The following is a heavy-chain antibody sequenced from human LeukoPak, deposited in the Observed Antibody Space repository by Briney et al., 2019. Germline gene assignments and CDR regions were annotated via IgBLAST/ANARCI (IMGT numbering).Heavy chain of an antibody. CDR3: AKDEGPYSSWDVCMDV. CDR2: IIDVGGT. Sequence: GGSLRLSCGVSGFTLSEHAWSWVRQAPGEGLEWVAGIIDVGGTYYADSVKGRFTISRDNSKNTLYLQMNSLRAEDTAVYYCAKDEGPYSSWDVCMDVWGQGTTVTVSS. D-gene: IGHD6-6*01. J-gene: IGHJ6*02. V-gene: IGHV3-23*01. CDR1: GFTLSEHA.